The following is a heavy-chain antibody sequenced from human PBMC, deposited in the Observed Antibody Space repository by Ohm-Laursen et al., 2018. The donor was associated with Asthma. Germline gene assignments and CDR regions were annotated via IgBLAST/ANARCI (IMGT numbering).Heavy chain of an antibody. CDR2: IYYSGST. D-gene: IGHD1-26*01. V-gene: IGHV4-61*01. CDR1: GGSVSSGSYY. Sequence: SETLSLTCTVSGGSVSSGSYYWSWIRQPPGKGLEWIGYIYYSGSTNYNPSLKSRVTISVDTSKNQFSLKLSSVTAADTAVYYCARNGIVGARGTPDYWGQGTLVTVSS. CDR3: ARNGIVGARGTPDY. J-gene: IGHJ4*02.